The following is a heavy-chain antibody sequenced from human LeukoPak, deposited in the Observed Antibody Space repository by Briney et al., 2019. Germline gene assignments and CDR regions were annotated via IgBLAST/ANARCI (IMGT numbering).Heavy chain of an antibody. Sequence: GGPLRLSCAASGFTFSSYAMHWVRQAPGKGLEWVAVISYDGSNKYYADSVKGRFTISRDNSKNTLYLQMNSLRAEDTAVYYCAGERSSWSALDYWGQGTLVTVSS. CDR2: ISYDGSNK. CDR1: GFTFSSYA. D-gene: IGHD6-13*01. CDR3: AGERSSWSALDY. J-gene: IGHJ4*02. V-gene: IGHV3-30*04.